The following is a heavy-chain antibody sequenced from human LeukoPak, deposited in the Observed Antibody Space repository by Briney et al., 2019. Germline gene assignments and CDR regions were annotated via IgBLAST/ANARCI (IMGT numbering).Heavy chain of an antibody. CDR1: GGSISSSSYY. Sequence: PSETLSLTCTVSGGSISSSSYYWSWIRQPPGKGLEWIGYIYHSGSTNYNPSLKSRVTISVDTSKNQFSLNLNSVTAADTAVYYCARVVRGPVDYWGQGTLVTVSS. CDR3: ARVVRGPVDY. CDR2: IYHSGST. V-gene: IGHV4-61*01. D-gene: IGHD3-16*01. J-gene: IGHJ4*02.